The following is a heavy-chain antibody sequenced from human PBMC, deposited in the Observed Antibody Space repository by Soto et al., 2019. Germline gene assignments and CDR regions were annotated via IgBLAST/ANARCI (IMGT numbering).Heavy chain of an antibody. D-gene: IGHD1-7*01. V-gene: IGHV5-51*01. CDR1: AYSFTSYW. J-gene: IGHJ4*02. CDR2: IYPGDSET. Sequence: PVESLKISCHGSAYSFTSYWIGWVRQMPGKGLEWMGIIYPGDSETRYSPSFEGQVTISVDKSTSTAYLQWSSLKASDTAMYYCARLGTMAEPDGWGQGTLVTVSS. CDR3: ARLGTMAEPDG.